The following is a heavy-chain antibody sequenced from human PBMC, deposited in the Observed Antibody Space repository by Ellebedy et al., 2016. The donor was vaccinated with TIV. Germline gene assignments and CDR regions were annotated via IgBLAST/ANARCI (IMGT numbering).Heavy chain of an antibody. J-gene: IGHJ4*02. CDR1: GFTVSSNY. Sequence: GGSLRLXCAASGFTVSSNYMSWVRQAPGKGLEWVSVIYSGGSTYYADSVKGRFTISRDNSKNTLYLQMNSLRAEDTAVYYCARDMVVPALDYWGQGTLVTVSS. CDR2: IYSGGST. V-gene: IGHV3-53*01. D-gene: IGHD2-2*01. CDR3: ARDMVVPALDY.